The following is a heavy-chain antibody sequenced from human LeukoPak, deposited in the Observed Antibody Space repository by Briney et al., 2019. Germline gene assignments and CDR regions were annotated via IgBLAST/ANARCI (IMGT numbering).Heavy chain of an antibody. V-gene: IGHV3-52*01. CDR3: VRGVGSSTSCYVRAFDI. D-gene: IGHD2-2*01. Sequence: GGSLRLSCAASGFTFSNSWMHWVCQAPEKGLEWVADIKCDGSEKCYVDSVKGRLTISRDNAKNSLYLQVNSLRAEDMTVYYCVRGVGSSTSCYVRAFDIWGQGTMATVSS. CDR2: IKCDGSEK. CDR1: GFTFSNSW. J-gene: IGHJ3*02.